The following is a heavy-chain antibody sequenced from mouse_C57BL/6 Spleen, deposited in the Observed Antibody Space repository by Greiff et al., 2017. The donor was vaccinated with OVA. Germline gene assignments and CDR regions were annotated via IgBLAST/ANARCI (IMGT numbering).Heavy chain of an antibody. J-gene: IGHJ3*01. V-gene: IGHV1-19*01. CDR3: ARGDSAWFAY. CDR1: GYTFTDYY. Sequence: SGPVLVKPGASVKMSCKASGYTFTDYYMNWVKQSHGKSLEWIGVINPYNGGTSYNQKFKGKATLTVDKSSSTAYMELNSLTSEDSAVYYCARGDSAWFAYWGQGTLVTVSA. D-gene: IGHD2-13*01. CDR2: INPYNGGT.